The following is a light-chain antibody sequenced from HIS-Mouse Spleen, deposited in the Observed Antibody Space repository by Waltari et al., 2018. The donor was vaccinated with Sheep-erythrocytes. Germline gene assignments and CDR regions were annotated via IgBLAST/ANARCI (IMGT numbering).Light chain of an antibody. CDR3: CSYAGSSTPWV. CDR1: SSDVGSYHL. Sequence: QSALTQPASVSGSPGQSITISCTGTSSDVGSYHLVSWYQQHPGKAPKLMTYEGSKRPSGVSNRFSGSKSGNTASLTISGLQAEDEADYYCCSYAGSSTPWVFGGGTKLTVL. CDR2: EGS. J-gene: IGLJ3*02. V-gene: IGLV2-23*01.